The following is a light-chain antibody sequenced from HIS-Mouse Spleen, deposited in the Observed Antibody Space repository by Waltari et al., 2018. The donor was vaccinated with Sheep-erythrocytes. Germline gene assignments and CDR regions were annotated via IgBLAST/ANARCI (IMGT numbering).Light chain of an antibody. CDR1: SSDVGSYNL. V-gene: IGLV2-23*01. CDR3: CSYAGSSTPWV. CDR2: EGS. J-gene: IGLJ3*02. Sequence: QSALTQPASVSGSPGQSITIPCNGTSSDVGSYNLVSWYQQHPGKAPKLMIYEGSKRPSGVSNRFSGSKSGNTASLTISGLQAEDEADYYCCSYAGSSTPWVFGGGTKLTVL.